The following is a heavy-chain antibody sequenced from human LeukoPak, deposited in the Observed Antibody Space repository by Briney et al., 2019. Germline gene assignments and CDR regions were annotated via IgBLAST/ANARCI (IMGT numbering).Heavy chain of an antibody. Sequence: QPGGSLRLSCAASGFTFSSSWIHWVRQVPGKGLVWVSRISSDGITTNYADSVKGRFTISRDNAKNTVYLQMNSLRAEDTAVYYCARELPFDLWGRGTLVTVSS. CDR3: ARELPFDL. D-gene: IGHD2-21*01. J-gene: IGHJ2*01. V-gene: IGHV3-74*01. CDR1: GFTFSSSW. CDR2: ISSDGITT.